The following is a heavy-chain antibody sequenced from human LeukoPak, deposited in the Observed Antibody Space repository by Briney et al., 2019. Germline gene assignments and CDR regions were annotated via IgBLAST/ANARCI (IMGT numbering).Heavy chain of an antibody. J-gene: IGHJ4*02. Sequence: GGSLRLSCAASGLTFSNYEMNWVRQAPGKGLEWVSYIGSSGSTIYYADSVKGRFTISRDNAKSSLFLQMNSLRAEDTAVYYCARQSPDSGRPFDYWGQGTLVTVSS. V-gene: IGHV3-48*03. CDR3: ARQSPDSGRPFDY. CDR2: IGSSGSTI. D-gene: IGHD1-26*01. CDR1: GLTFSNYE.